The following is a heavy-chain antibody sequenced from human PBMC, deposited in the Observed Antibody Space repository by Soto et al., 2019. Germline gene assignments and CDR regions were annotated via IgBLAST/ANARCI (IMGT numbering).Heavy chain of an antibody. D-gene: IGHD3-22*01. V-gene: IGHV3-72*01. J-gene: IGHJ4*02. CDR2: IRKRGNSYTT. CDR1: GFTFSDHF. Sequence: GGSLRLSCAASGFTFSDHFMDWVRQAPGKGLEWVGRIRKRGNSYTTEYVAPVKGRFAISRDDSKNSLYLQMNSLKTEDTAVYYCALYYLASSGYYSGVGYWGQGTLVTVSS. CDR3: ALYYLASSGYYSGVGY.